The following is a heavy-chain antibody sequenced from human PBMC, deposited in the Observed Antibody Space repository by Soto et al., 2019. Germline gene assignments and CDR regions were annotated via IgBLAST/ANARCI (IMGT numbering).Heavy chain of an antibody. D-gene: IGHD6-19*01. CDR1: GYSISSGYY. J-gene: IGHJ5*02. CDR3: ARVGAVAGTVWFDP. V-gene: IGHV4-38-2*01. CDR2: IYHSGGT. Sequence: SEILSLACAVSGYSISSGYYWGWLRQPPGKGLEWIGSIYHSGGTYYNPSLKSRVTISVDTSKTQFSLKLSSVTAADTAVYYCARVGAVAGTVWFDPWGQGTLVTVS.